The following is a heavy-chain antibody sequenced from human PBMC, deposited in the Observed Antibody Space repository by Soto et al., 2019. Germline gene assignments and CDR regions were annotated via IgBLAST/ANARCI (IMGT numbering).Heavy chain of an antibody. J-gene: IGHJ5*02. CDR3: ASSIGTTANWFDP. D-gene: IGHD1-7*01. CDR2: ISSSSSYI. CDR1: GFTFSSYS. V-gene: IGHV3-21*01. Sequence: EVQLVESGGGLVKPGGSLRLSCAASGFTFSSYSMNWVRQAPGKGLEWVSSISSSSSYIYYADSVKGRFTISRDNAKNSLYLQMNSLRAEDTAVYYCASSIGTTANWFDPWGQGTLVTVSS.